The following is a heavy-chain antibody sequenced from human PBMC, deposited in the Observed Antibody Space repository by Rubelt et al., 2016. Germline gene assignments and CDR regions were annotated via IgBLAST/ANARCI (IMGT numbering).Heavy chain of an antibody. V-gene: IGHV3-48*03. CDR3: ATYCGSDPCHGWNYYGMDV. J-gene: IGHJ6*02. CDR2: ISSSSSLI. D-gene: IGHD2-21*02. Sequence: GKGLEWVSYISSSSSLIYYADSVKGRFTISRDNAKNSLYLQMNSLRAEDTAVYYCATYCGSDPCHGWNYYGMDVWGQGTTVTVSS.